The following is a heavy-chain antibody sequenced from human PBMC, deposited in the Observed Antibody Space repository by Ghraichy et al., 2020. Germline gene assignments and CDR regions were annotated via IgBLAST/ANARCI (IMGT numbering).Heavy chain of an antibody. Sequence: SETLSLTCTVSGGSVSSGSYYWSWIRQPPGKGLEWIGYISYRGSTNYNPSLKSRVTISAETSKNQFSLKLSPVTAADAAVYYCASLYCSRTSCYIAYWGQGTLVTVSS. J-gene: IGHJ4*02. CDR1: GGSVSSGSYY. CDR2: ISYRGST. D-gene: IGHD2-2*02. CDR3: ASLYCSRTSCYIAY. V-gene: IGHV4-61*01.